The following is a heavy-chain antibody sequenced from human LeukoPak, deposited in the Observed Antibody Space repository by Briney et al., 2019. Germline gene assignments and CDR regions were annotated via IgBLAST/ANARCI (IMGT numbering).Heavy chain of an antibody. CDR2: ISYDGSNK. D-gene: IGHD1-14*01. J-gene: IGHJ4*02. V-gene: IGHV3-30*03. CDR1: GFTFSSYG. CDR3: ARSELDTVDY. Sequence: GGSLRLSCAASGFTFSSYGMHWVRQVPGKGLEWVAVISYDGSNKYYADSVKGRFTISRDNSKNTLYLQMNSLRAEDTAVYYCARSELDTVDYWGQGTLVTVSS.